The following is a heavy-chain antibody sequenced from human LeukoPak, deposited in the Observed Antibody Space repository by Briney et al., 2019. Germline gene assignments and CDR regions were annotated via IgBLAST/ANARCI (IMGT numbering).Heavy chain of an antibody. Sequence: GGSLRLSCAASGFTFSSYGMHWVRQAPGKGLEWVAVISYDGSNKYYADSVKGRFTISRDNSKNTLYLQMNSLRAEDTAVYYCAKDQASFGTWQWLADYWGQGTLVTVSS. CDR2: ISYDGSNK. CDR3: AKDQASFGTWQWLADY. CDR1: GFTFSSYG. J-gene: IGHJ4*02. D-gene: IGHD6-19*01. V-gene: IGHV3-30*18.